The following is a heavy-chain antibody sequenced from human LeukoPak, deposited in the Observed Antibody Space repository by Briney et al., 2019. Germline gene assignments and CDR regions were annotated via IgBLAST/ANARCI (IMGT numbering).Heavy chain of an antibody. D-gene: IGHD2-15*01. CDR2: IGAGGDT. Sequence: GGSLRLSCAASGFIFSTYDMHWVRQATGKGLEWVSAIGAGGDTYYPDSVKGRFTISRENAKNSLYLQMNSLIAGDTAVYYYAREETSCSGGHCLKHFDYWGQGTVVTVSS. J-gene: IGHJ4*02. V-gene: IGHV3-13*01. CDR3: AREETSCSGGHCLKHFDY. CDR1: GFIFSTYD.